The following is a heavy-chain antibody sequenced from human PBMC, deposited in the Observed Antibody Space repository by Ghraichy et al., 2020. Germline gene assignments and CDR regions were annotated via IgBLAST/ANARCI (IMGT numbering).Heavy chain of an antibody. CDR2: IRIKPYGGTA. J-gene: IGHJ4*02. V-gene: IGHV3-49*03. CDR1: GFSFVDFG. D-gene: IGHD3-10*01. Sequence: GGSLRLSCTGSGFSFVDFGMSWFRQAPGKGLEWVGFIRIKPYGGTAHYAASVKGRFTISRDDSKNIGFLQMNSLKTDDTAVYYCARGDNYGSGGVWGQGTLVTVSS. CDR3: ARGDNYGSGGV.